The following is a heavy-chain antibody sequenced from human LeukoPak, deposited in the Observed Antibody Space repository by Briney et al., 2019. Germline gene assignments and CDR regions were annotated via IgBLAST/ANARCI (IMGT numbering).Heavy chain of an antibody. CDR1: GYTFTSYD. CDR3: ARGTQLGYMMDI. V-gene: IGHV1-8*01. Sequence: WASVKVSCKASGYTFTSYDINWVRQATGQGLEWMGWMNPNSGNTGYAQKFQGRVTMTRNTSISTAYMELSSLRSEDTAVYYCARGTQLGYMMDIWGQGTTVTVSS. D-gene: IGHD5-12*01. J-gene: IGHJ6*02. CDR2: MNPNSGNT.